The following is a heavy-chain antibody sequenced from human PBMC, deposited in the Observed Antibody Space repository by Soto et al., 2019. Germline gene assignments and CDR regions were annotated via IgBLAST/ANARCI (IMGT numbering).Heavy chain of an antibody. J-gene: IGHJ6*02. CDR1: GFTFSSYA. CDR2: ISGSGGST. CDR3: ATSWVAEDMALSSAHSYYGIDF. D-gene: IGHD2-15*01. Sequence: GGSLRLSCAASGFTFSSYAMSWVRQAPGKGLEWVSAISGSGGSTYYADSVKGRFTISRDNSKNTLYLQMNSLRAEDTVVYYCATSWVAEDMALSSAHSYYGIDFWGQGTTVTVSS. V-gene: IGHV3-23*01.